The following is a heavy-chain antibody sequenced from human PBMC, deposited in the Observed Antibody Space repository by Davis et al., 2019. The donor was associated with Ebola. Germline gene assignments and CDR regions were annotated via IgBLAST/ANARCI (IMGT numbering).Heavy chain of an antibody. CDR1: GRPISSAGYS. Sequence: SLTCAVSGRPISSAGYSWNWIRQPPGKGLEWIGYVFYSGYTYYNPSLNGRVTISIDTSKNQSSLNVSSGTAADSAVYYCARGGTFIVVQGTDWFDPWGQGTLVTVSS. D-gene: IGHD2-21*01. V-gene: IGHV4-30-2*01. CDR2: VFYSGYT. J-gene: IGHJ5*02. CDR3: ARGGTFIVVQGTDWFDP.